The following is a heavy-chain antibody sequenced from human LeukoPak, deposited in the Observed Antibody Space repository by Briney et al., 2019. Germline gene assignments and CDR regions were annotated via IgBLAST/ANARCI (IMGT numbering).Heavy chain of an antibody. J-gene: IGHJ6*03. D-gene: IGHD3-22*01. CDR3: ARQGYYDSRGYANTNYYYYYMDV. Sequence: PSETLSLTCAVYGGSFSDYFWSWIRQPPGKGLEWIGEINHSGGTNYNPSLKSRVTISVDTSKNQFSLKLSSVTAADTAVYYCARQGYYDSRGYANTNYYYYYMDVWGKGATVTVSS. CDR2: INHSGGT. V-gene: IGHV4-34*01. CDR1: GGSFSDYF.